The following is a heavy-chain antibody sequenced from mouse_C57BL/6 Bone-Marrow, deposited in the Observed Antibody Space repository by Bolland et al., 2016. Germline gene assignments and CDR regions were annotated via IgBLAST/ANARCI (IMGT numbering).Heavy chain of an antibody. J-gene: IGHJ2*01. V-gene: IGHV1-50*01. CDR3: ARREIWGVFDY. Sequence: DTSDSYTNYNQKFKGKATLTVDTSSSTAYMQLSNLTSEGSAVYYCARREIWGVFDYWGQG. CDR2: DTSDSYT. D-gene: IGHD1-1*02.